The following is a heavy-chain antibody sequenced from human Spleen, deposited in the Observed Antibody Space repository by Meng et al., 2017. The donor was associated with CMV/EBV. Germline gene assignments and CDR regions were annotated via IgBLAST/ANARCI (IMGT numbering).Heavy chain of an antibody. D-gene: IGHD3-10*01. CDR3: AKGGGMVRGYYEPEDYYYGMDV. V-gene: IGHV3-23*01. Sequence: GESLKISCAASGFAFDNYAMSWVRQAPGKGLEWVSAISGSGGSTYYADSVKGRFTISRDNSKNTLYLQMNSLRAEDTAVYYCAKGGGMVRGYYEPEDYYYGMDVWGQGTTVTASS. CDR2: ISGSGGST. J-gene: IGHJ6*02. CDR1: GFAFDNYA.